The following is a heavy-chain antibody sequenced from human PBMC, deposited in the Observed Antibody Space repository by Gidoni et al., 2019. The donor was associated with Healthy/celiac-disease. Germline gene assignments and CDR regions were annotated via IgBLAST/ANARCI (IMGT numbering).Heavy chain of an antibody. V-gene: IGHV4-34*01. CDR1: GGSFSGYY. J-gene: IGHJ5*02. Sequence: QVQLQQWGAGLLKPSETLSLTCAVYGGSFSGYYWSWIRQPPGKGLEWIGEINHSGSTNYNPSLKSRVTISVDTSKNQFSLKLSSVTAADTAVYYCARGAMGGSYERTFDPWGQGTLVTVSS. D-gene: IGHD1-26*01. CDR3: ARGAMGGSYERTFDP. CDR2: INHSGST.